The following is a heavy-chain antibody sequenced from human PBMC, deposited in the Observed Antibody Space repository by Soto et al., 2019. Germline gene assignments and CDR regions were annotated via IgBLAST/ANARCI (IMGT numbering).Heavy chain of an antibody. CDR1: GFTFSSYD. D-gene: IGHD6-19*01. V-gene: IGHV3-30*18. J-gene: IGHJ4*02. Sequence: PGGSLRLSCAASGFTFSSYDMHWVRQAPGKGLEWVAVISYDGNNKYYADSVKGRFTISRDDSKNKLYLQMNTLRAEDTAVYYCAKRGPTSSSGWFSIDYWGQGTLVTVSS. CDR3: AKRGPTSSSGWFSIDY. CDR2: ISYDGNNK.